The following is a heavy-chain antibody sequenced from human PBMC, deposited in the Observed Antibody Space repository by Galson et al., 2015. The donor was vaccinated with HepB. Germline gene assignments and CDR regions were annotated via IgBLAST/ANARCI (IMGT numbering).Heavy chain of an antibody. V-gene: IGHV6-1*01. CDR1: GDSVSSHSAA. Sequence: CAISGDSVSSHSAAWNWIRQSPSRGLEWLGRTYYRSKWYNDYAVSVKSRITINPDTSKNQFSLQLNSVTPEDTAVYYCAREGELLWFGELVYNWFDPWGQGTLVTVSS. CDR3: AREGELLWFGELVYNWFDP. D-gene: IGHD3-10*01. CDR2: TYYRSKWYN. J-gene: IGHJ5*02.